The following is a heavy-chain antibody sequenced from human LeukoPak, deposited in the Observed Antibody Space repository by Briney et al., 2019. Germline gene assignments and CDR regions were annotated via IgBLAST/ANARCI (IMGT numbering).Heavy chain of an antibody. J-gene: IGHJ3*02. V-gene: IGHV3-7*03. Sequence: PGGSLRLSCAASGFTFSSYWMSWVRQAPGKGLEWVANIKQDGSEKYYVDSVKGRFTISRDNAKSSLYLQMNSLRAEDMALYYCAKEAGIAARRRAFDIWGQGTMVTVSS. CDR1: GFTFSSYW. CDR3: AKEAGIAARRRAFDI. D-gene: IGHD6-6*01. CDR2: IKQDGSEK.